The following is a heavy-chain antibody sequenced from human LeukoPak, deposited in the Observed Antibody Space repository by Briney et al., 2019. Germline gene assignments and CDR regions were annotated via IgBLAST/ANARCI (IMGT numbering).Heavy chain of an antibody. CDR1: RGSISSTYYY. Sequence: SETLSLTCTVSRGSISSTYYYWSWIRQPPGKGLEWIGEINHSGSTNYNPSLKSRVTISVDTSKNQFSLRLTSVTVTDTAVYYCARSDYGSGTHYDSWGQGTLVTVSS. CDR2: INHSGST. D-gene: IGHD3-10*01. J-gene: IGHJ4*02. CDR3: ARSDYGSGTHYDS. V-gene: IGHV4-39*01.